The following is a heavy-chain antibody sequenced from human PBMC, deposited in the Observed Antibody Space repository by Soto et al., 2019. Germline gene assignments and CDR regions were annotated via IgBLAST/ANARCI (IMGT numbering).Heavy chain of an antibody. V-gene: IGHV3-30-3*01. CDR2: ISYDGSNK. J-gene: IGHJ4*02. D-gene: IGHD3-3*01. CDR1: GFTFSSYA. CDR3: ASLSIRFLEWLLSYWDY. Sequence: GGSLRLSCAASGFTFSSYAMHWVRQAPGKGLEWVAVISYDGSNKYYADSVKGRFTISRDNSKNTLYLQMNSLRAEDTAVYYCASLSIRFLEWLLSYWDYWGQGTLVTVSS.